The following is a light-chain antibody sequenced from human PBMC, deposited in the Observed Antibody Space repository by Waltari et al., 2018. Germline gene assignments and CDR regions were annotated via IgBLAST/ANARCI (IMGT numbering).Light chain of an antibody. V-gene: IGKV3-15*01. CDR3: QQYNNWPPSWT. J-gene: IGKJ1*01. CDR2: GAS. Sequence: EIVMTQSPDTLSVSPGERATLSCRASQSVGSNLAWYQQKPGQAPRLLIYGASTRATDIPARFSGSGSGTEFTLTITSMQSEDFAVYYCQQYNNWPPSWTFSQGTKVEIK. CDR1: QSVGSN.